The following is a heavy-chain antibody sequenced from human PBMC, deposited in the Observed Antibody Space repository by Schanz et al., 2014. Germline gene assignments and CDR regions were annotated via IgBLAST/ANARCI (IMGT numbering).Heavy chain of an antibody. CDR2: ISGSSSTK. CDR3: ARDYESDLSSPRHDAFDV. CDR1: GITFSGYS. D-gene: IGHD3-22*01. V-gene: IGHV3-48*01. J-gene: IGHJ3*01. Sequence: EVQLVESGGGLVQPGGSLRLSCAASGITFSGYSMNWVRQAPGKGLEWVSYISGSSSTKYYADSVKGRFTISRDNGKKSFFRKRNSLRAEDTAVYSWARDYESDLSSPRHDAFDVWGQGTVVTVSS.